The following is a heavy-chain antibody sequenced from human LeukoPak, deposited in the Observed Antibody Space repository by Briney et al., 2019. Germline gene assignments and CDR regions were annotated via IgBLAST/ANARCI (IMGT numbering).Heavy chain of an antibody. D-gene: IGHD2-8*01. CDR2: IYYSGST. J-gene: IGHJ3*02. CDR3: ARLYKYAFDI. Sequence: PSETLSLTCTVSGGSISSYYWGWIRQPPGKGLVWIGSIYYSGSTYYNPSLKSRVTISVDTSKNQFSLKLSSVTAADTAVYYCARLYKYAFDIWGQGTMVTVSS. V-gene: IGHV4-39*01. CDR1: GGSISSYY.